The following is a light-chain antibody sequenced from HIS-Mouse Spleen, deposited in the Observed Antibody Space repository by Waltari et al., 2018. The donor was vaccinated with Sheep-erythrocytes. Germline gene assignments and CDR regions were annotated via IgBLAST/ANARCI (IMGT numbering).Light chain of an antibody. CDR1: QSVSSSY. CDR3: QQYGSSRQQTFT. Sequence: EIVLTQSPGTLSLSPGERATLSCRASQSVSSSYLAWYQQKPGQAPRLLIYGASCRATGIPDRFSGSGSGTDFTLTISRLEPEDFAVYYCQQYGSSRQQTFTFGPGTKVDIK. CDR2: GAS. J-gene: IGKJ3*01. V-gene: IGKV3-20*01.